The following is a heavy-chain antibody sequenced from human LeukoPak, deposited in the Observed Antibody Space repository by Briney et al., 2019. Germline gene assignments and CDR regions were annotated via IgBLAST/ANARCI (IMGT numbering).Heavy chain of an antibody. J-gene: IGHJ4*02. CDR3: AKDTSIGRYCSNGVCSPFDY. CDR1: GFTFSSYA. CDR2: ISETGGTT. Sequence: GGSLRLSCAGSGFTFSSYAMSWVRQAPGKGLEWVSAISETGGTTYDADSVKGRFTISRDNSKSTLYLQMNSPRAEDTAVYYCAKDTSIGRYCSNGVCSPFDYWGQGTLVTVSS. D-gene: IGHD2-8*01. V-gene: IGHV3-23*01.